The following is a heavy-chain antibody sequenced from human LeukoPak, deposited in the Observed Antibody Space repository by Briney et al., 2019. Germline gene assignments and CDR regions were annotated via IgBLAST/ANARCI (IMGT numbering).Heavy chain of an antibody. J-gene: IGHJ4*02. D-gene: IGHD3-22*01. Sequence: PGGSLRLSCAASGFTFNNYIMNWVRQAPGKGLEWVSSISSSSDYIYYADSVKGRFTISRDDSKNTLYLQMNSLRAEDTAVYYCAKVRLGSYYYDSSGYYPFDYWGQGTLVTVSS. CDR3: AKVRLGSYYYDSSGYYPFDY. V-gene: IGHV3-21*04. CDR1: GFTFNNYI. CDR2: ISSSSDYI.